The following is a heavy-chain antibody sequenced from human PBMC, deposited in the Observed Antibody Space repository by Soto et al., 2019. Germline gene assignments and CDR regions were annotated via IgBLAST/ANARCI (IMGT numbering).Heavy chain of an antibody. CDR3: AKATATGGGAFDI. CDR1: GFTCSSYD. Sequence: GGSLRLSCAASGFTCSSYDMSWVRQAPGKGLEWVSTILVGGSTHYPDSVKGRFTISRDNSKNTVFLQMNSLTAGDTAVYYCAKATATGGGAFDICGQGTMVTVSS. V-gene: IGHV3-23*01. J-gene: IGHJ3*02. D-gene: IGHD2-8*02. CDR2: ILVGGST.